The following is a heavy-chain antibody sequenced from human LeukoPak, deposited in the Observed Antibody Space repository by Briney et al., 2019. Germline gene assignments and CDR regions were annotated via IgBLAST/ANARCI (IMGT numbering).Heavy chain of an antibody. V-gene: IGHV6-1*01. Sequence: SQTLSLTRAISGDSVSSNSAAWNWIRQSPSRGLEWLGRTYYRSKWYNDYAVSVKSRITINPETSKNQFSLQLNSVTPEDTAVYYCARAPSVIRGVLDYFDYWGQGTLVTVSS. J-gene: IGHJ4*02. CDR1: GDSVSSNSAA. CDR2: TYYRSKWYN. CDR3: ARAPSVIRGVLDYFDY. D-gene: IGHD4/OR15-4a*01.